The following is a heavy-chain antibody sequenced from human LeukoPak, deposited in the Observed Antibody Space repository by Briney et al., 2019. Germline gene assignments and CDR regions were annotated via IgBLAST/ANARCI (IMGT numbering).Heavy chain of an antibody. CDR3: SRGYTGITRTIDY. D-gene: IGHD1-20*01. Sequence: PSQTLSLTCTVSGGSISRGSYFWSWIRQHAGKGLEWIGRIYASGSTNYNPSLKSRVTISIDTSKNQFSLKLSYVTATHTAMYESSRGYTGITRTIDYWGQGTLVTVSS. V-gene: IGHV4-61*02. CDR2: IYASGST. CDR1: GGSISRGSYF. J-gene: IGHJ4*02.